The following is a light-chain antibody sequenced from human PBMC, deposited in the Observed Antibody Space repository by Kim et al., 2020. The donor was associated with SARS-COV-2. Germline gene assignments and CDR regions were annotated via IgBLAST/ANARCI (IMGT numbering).Light chain of an antibody. Sequence: QAVVTQEPSLTVSPGGTVTLTCASSTGAVTSGYYPNWFQQKPGQAPRVLIYSTSNKHSWTPARFSGSLLGDKAALTLSGVQPEDEADYYCLLLYGDAQNWVFGGGTQLTVL. CDR1: TGAVTSGYY. CDR2: STS. CDR3: LLLYGDAQNWV. J-gene: IGLJ3*02. V-gene: IGLV7-43*01.